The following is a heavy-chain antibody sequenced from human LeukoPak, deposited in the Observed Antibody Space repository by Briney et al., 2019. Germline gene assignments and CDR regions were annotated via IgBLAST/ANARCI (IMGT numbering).Heavy chain of an antibody. Sequence: SETLSLTCAVYDGSFSGYYWSWIRQPPGKGLEWIGEINHSGSTNYNPSLKSRVTISVDTSKNQFSLKLSSVTAADTAVYYCARNGDGLLWFGEFYYWGQGTLVTVSS. CDR1: DGSFSGYY. V-gene: IGHV4-34*01. D-gene: IGHD3-10*01. J-gene: IGHJ4*02. CDR3: ARNGDGLLWFGEFYY. CDR2: INHSGST.